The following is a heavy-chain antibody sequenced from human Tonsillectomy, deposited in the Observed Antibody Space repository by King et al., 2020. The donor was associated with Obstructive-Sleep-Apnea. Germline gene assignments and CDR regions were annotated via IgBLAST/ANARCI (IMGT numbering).Heavy chain of an antibody. CDR1: GSSISSSTYY. V-gene: IGHV4-39*07. CDR2: IYYSGST. J-gene: IGHJ4*02. Sequence: LQLQESGPGLVKPSETLSLTCTVAGSSISSSTYYWGWIRQPPGKGLEWIGSIYYSGSTYYNPSLQSRVTISVDTSKNQFSLKLSTVTAADTAVYYCARDRIWGNILTGNDPRYFDYWGQGPLVTVSS. CDR3: ARDRIWGNILTGNDPRYFDY. D-gene: IGHD3-9*01.